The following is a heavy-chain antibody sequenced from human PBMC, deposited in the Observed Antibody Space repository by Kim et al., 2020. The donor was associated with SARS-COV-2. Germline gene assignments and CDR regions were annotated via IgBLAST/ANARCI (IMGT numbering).Heavy chain of an antibody. CDR2: IYYSGST. CDR3: ARDRSSWFDP. J-gene: IGHJ5*02. V-gene: IGHV4-39*02. CDR1: GGSISSSSYY. D-gene: IGHD6-6*01. Sequence: SETLSLTCTVSGGSISSSSYYWGWIRQPPGKVLEWIGSIYYSGSTYYNPSLKSRVTISVDTSKNQFSLKLSSVTAADTAVYYCARDRSSWFDPWGQGTLVTVSS.